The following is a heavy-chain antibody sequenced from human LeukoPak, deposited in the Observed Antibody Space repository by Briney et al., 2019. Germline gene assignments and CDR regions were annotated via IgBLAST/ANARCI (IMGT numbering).Heavy chain of an antibody. Sequence: SETLSLTCTVSNGSVSSDSYHWSWIRQSPGKGLEWIAYIYHSGSTYYNPSLESRVIISVDRSKNQFSLKLRSVTAADTAVYCARGSSNYVVWYFDLWGRGTLVTVCS. J-gene: IGHJ2*01. V-gene: IGHV4-30-2*06. D-gene: IGHD4-11*01. CDR3: RGSSNYVVWYFDL. CDR2: IYHSGST. CDR1: NGSVSSDSYH.